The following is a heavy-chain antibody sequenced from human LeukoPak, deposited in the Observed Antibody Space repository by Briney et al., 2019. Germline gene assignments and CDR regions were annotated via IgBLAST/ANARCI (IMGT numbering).Heavy chain of an antibody. CDR3: ARAPTAYNAFDI. CDR1: ELSFSLYT. V-gene: IGHV3-21*01. J-gene: IGHJ3*02. CDR2: ISSDGANI. D-gene: IGHD5-18*01. Sequence: GGSLRLSCAAAELSFSLYTMHWVRQAPGNGLEWVSSISSDGANIYYAASLKGRFSISRDNTENSVYLQMNSLRVDDTAIYYCARAPTAYNAFDIWGQGTVVTVSS.